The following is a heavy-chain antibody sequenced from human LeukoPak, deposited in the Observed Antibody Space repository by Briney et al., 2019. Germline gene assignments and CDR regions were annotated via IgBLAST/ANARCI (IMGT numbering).Heavy chain of an antibody. J-gene: IGHJ4*02. CDR3: ARGRGGSFDY. CDR2: IIPIFGTA. V-gene: IGHV1-69*05. D-gene: IGHD2-15*01. Sequence: SSLKVSCKASRGTCSSYAISWERQAPGQGLEWMGGIIPIFGTANYAQKFQGRVTITTDESTSTAYMELSSLRSEDTAVYYCARGRGGSFDYWGQGTLVTVSS. CDR1: RGTCSSYA.